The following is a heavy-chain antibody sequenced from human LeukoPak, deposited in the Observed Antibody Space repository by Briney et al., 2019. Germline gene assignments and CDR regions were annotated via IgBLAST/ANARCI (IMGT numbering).Heavy chain of an antibody. V-gene: IGHV4-34*01. CDR1: GGPFRGFF. Sequence: SETLSLTCAVYGGPFRGFFWSWIRQAPGKGLEWLAEISHSATSKHSPSLKSRITISLDTSRSQFSLRLTSVTAADTAVYYCARGIFYGGRNQYLWFDLWGQGTLVTVSS. CDR3: ARGIFYGGRNQYLWFDL. J-gene: IGHJ5*02. CDR2: ISHSATS. D-gene: IGHD4-23*01.